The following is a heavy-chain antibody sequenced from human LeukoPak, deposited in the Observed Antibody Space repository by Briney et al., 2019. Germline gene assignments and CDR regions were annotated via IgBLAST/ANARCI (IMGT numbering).Heavy chain of an antibody. D-gene: IGHD3-22*01. J-gene: IGHJ6*03. CDR3: ASHSYYYDSSGTHPGYYYYYMDV. Sequence: GESLKISCKGSGYSFTSYWIGWVRQMPGKGLEWMGMIYPGDSDTRYSPSFQGQVTISADKSISTAYLPWSSLKASDTAMYYCASHSYYYDSSGTHPGYYYYYMDVWGKGTTVTVSS. V-gene: IGHV5-51*01. CDR2: IYPGDSDT. CDR1: GYSFTSYW.